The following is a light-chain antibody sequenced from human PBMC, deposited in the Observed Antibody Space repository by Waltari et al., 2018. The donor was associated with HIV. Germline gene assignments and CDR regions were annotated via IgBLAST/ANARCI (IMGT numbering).Light chain of an antibody. CDR1: QSLLHSDGKTY. Sequence: DNVVTQIPLSLSVPPGQPASISCKSSQSLLHSDGKTYLSWYLQKPGQPPHLLIYEVSNRFSGVPDRFSGSGSGTDFTLTIRRVEAEDAGVYYCMQSVQFPWTFGQGTKVEIK. V-gene: IGKV2D-29*01. CDR3: MQSVQFPWT. CDR2: EVS. J-gene: IGKJ1*01.